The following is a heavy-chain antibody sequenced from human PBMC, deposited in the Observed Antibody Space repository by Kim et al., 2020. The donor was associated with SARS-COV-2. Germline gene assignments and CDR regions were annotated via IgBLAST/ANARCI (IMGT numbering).Heavy chain of an antibody. D-gene: IGHD2-21*01. J-gene: IGHJ6*01. CDR1: GFTFGDYA. V-gene: IGHV3-9*01. CDR2: LSSNSDKI. CDR3: AKSTEDGGDYYYYAMDV. Sequence: GGSLRLSCAASGFTFGDYAMHWVRQAPGKGLEWVSGLSSNSDKIGYADSVRGRFTISRDNAKNSLYLQMNSLRAEDTALYYCAKSTEDGGDYYYYAMDV.